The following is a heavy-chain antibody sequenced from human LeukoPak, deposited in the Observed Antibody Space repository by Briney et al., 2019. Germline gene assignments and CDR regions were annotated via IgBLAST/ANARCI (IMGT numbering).Heavy chain of an antibody. D-gene: IGHD5-18*01. CDR1: GGSISGYY. Sequence: ETLSLTCTVSGGSISGYYWSWVRQAPGKGLEWVSLNSGGGGTTYYADSVEGRFTISRDHSKNTLYLQMNSLRAEDTAVYYCARDFRGYNQPFDYWGQGTLVTVSS. CDR3: ARDFRGYNQPFDY. CDR2: NSGGGGTT. V-gene: IGHV3-23*01. J-gene: IGHJ4*02.